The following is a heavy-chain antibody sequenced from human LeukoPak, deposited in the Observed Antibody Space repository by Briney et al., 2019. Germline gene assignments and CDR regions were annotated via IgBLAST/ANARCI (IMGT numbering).Heavy chain of an antibody. Sequence: PGGSLRLSCAASGFTFSSYAMSCVRQAPGKGLEWVSAISGSGGSTYYADSVKGRFTISRDNSKNTLYLQMNSLRAEDTAVYYCARGYSYGFDAFDIWGQGTMVTVSS. CDR2: ISGSGGST. V-gene: IGHV3-23*01. CDR1: GFTFSSYA. CDR3: ARGYSYGFDAFDI. J-gene: IGHJ3*02. D-gene: IGHD5-18*01.